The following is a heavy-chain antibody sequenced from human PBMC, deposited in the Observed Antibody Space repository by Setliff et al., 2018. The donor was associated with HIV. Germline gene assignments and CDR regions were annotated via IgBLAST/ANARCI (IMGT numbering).Heavy chain of an antibody. CDR2: IYYSGST. D-gene: IGHD6-25*01. CDR1: DASITADTFY. CDR3: ARYSPRGYTLTGPY. Sequence: SETLSLTCTVSDASITADTFYWSWIRQPPGKGLEWIGYIYYSGSTKHNPSLKSRVTISLDTSKNQFSLKLTSVTAADTAVYYCARYSPRGYTLTGPYWGQGTLVTVSS. V-gene: IGHV4-61*01. J-gene: IGHJ4*02.